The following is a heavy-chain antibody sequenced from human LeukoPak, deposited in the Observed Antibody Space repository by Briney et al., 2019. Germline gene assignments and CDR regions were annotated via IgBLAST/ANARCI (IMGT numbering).Heavy chain of an antibody. CDR1: GFTFSSYE. J-gene: IGHJ4*02. V-gene: IGHV3-48*03. D-gene: IGHD3-3*01. CDR2: ISSSGSTI. Sequence: GGSLRLSCAASGFTFSSYEMNWVRQAPGKGLEWVSYISSSGSTIYYADSVKGRFTISRDNAKNSLYLQMNSLRAEDTAVYYCARDPLDDFWSPNFDYWGQGTLVTVSS. CDR3: ARDPLDDFWSPNFDY.